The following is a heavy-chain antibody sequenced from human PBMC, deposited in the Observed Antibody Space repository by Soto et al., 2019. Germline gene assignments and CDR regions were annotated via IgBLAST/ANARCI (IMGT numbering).Heavy chain of an antibody. J-gene: IGHJ4*02. CDR2: IIPIFGTA. Sequence: ASVKVYCKSSGGTFSSYAISWVRQAPGQGLEWMGGIIPIFGTANYAQKFQGRVTITADESTSTAYMELSSLRSEDTAVYYCAAARIEYSSSSVDYFDYWGQGTLVTVSS. D-gene: IGHD6-6*01. V-gene: IGHV1-69*13. CDR1: GGTFSSYA. CDR3: AAARIEYSSSSVDYFDY.